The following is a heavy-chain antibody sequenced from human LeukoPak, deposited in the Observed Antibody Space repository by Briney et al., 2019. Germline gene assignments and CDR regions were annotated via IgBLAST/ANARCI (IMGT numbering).Heavy chain of an antibody. D-gene: IGHD3-22*01. CDR2: INPNSGGT. CDR1: GYTFTGYY. V-gene: IGHV1-2*02. CDR3: ARYSGGGYYDYFDY. J-gene: IGHJ4*02. Sequence: ASVKVSCKASGYTFTGYYMHWVRQAPGKGLEWMGWINPNSGGTNYAQKFQGRVTMTRDTSISTAYMELSRLRSDDTAVYYCARYSGGGYYDYFDYWGQGTLVTVSS.